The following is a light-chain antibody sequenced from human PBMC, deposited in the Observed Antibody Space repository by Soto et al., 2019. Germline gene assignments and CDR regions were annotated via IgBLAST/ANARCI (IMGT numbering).Light chain of an antibody. V-gene: IGKV3-11*01. CDR3: QQRSNWPGT. J-gene: IGKJ1*01. CDR2: DAS. Sequence: EIVLTQSPATLSLSPGERATLSCRASQSVSSSLAWYQQKPGQAPRLLIYDASNRATAIPARFSGSGSGTDSTLTISSLEPEDFAVYYCQQRSNWPGTFGQGTKVDIK. CDR1: QSVSSS.